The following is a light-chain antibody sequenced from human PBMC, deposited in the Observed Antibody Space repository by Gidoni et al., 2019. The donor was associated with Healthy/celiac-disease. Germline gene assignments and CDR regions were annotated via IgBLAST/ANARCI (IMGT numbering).Light chain of an antibody. Sequence: DIQIRHSPSSVSASVGDRSTITCLASQSIISYLHWYQQKPGKAPKLLIYAASSLQSGVPSRFSGSGSGTDFTLTISSLQPEDFATYYCQQSYSTPWTFGQGTKVEIK. CDR1: QSIISY. J-gene: IGKJ1*01. CDR3: QQSYSTPWT. CDR2: AAS. V-gene: IGKV1-39*01.